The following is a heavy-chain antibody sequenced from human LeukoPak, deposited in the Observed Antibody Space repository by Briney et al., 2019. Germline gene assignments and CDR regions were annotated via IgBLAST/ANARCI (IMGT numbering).Heavy chain of an antibody. Sequence: GGSLRLSCAASGFSFDNYAMHWVRQGPGKSLQWVSVISVDGGTTYYAESVKGRFTISRDSSKNSLYLQMNSLTTEDSALYYCAKADCGGTCFLIDNWGQGTLVTVSS. V-gene: IGHV3-43*02. CDR1: GFSFDNYA. CDR3: AKADCGGTCFLIDN. J-gene: IGHJ4*02. D-gene: IGHD2-21*02. CDR2: ISVDGGTT.